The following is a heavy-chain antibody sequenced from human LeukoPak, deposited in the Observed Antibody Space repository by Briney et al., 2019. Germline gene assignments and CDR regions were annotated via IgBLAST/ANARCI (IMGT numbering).Heavy chain of an antibody. CDR3: ARAQYSSSWYDY. CDR2: INHSGST. J-gene: IGHJ4*02. D-gene: IGHD6-13*01. CDR1: GGSFSGYY. Sequence: PSETLSLTCAVYGGSFSGYYWSWIRQPPGKGLEWIREINHSGSTNYNPSLKSRVTISLDTSKNQFSLKLSSVTAADTAVYYCARAQYSSSWYDYWGQGTLVTVSS. V-gene: IGHV4-34*01.